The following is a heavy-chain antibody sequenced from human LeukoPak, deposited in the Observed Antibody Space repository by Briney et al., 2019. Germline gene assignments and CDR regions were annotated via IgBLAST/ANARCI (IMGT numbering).Heavy chain of an antibody. CDR3: ARHGHCANGVCYSNYYYYMDV. V-gene: IGHV5-51*01. D-gene: IGHD2-8*01. CDR1: GYIFTSYW. J-gene: IGHJ6*03. Sequence: NPGESLRISCKGSGYIFTSYWIGWVRQMPGKGLEWMGIIYPDDSDTIYSPSFEGQVIISVDKSISTAYLQWSSLKASDTATYYCARHGHCANGVCYSNYYYYMDVWGKGTTVTVSS. CDR2: IYPDDSDT.